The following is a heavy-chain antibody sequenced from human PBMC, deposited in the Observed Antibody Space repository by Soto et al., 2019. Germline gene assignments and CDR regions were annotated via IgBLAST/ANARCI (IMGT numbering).Heavy chain of an antibody. J-gene: IGHJ6*02. Sequence: PXGSLRLSCVAAGFVFKNYEMNWVRQAPGKGLEWISYISNSSNTIYVADSMRGRFTISRDNAKNSLFLQMNSLRADDTAVYYCARDIDNRDYYYGLDVWGQGTTVTVSS. CDR1: GFVFKNYE. CDR3: ARDIDNRDYYYGLDV. CDR2: ISNSSNTI. D-gene: IGHD1-20*01. V-gene: IGHV3-48*03.